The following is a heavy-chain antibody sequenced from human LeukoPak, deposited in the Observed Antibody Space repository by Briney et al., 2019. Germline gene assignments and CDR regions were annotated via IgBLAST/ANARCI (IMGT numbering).Heavy chain of an antibody. CDR3: ARDPGGGYSGYDFPYYFDY. V-gene: IGHV3-48*03. D-gene: IGHD5-12*01. J-gene: IGHJ4*02. CDR1: GFTFSSYE. Sequence: GGSLRLSCAASGFTFSSYEMNWVRQAPGKGLEWVSYISSSGSTIYYADSVKGRFTISRDNAKNSLYLQMNSLRAEDTAVYYCARDPGGGYSGYDFPYYFDYWGQGTLVTVST. CDR2: ISSSGSTI.